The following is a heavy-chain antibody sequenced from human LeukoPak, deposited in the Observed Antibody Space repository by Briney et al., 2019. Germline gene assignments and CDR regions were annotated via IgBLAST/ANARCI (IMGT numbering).Heavy chain of an antibody. CDR2: ISGSGGST. V-gene: IGHV3-23*01. Sequence: GGSLRLSCAASGFTFSSYGMSWVRQAPGKGLEWVSAISGSGGSTYYGDSVKGRFTISRDNSKKTLHMQMKSLRAEDTAVYYCAKWEDSSGWYRHYYFDYWGQGTLVTVSS. J-gene: IGHJ4*02. CDR1: GFTFSSYG. D-gene: IGHD6-19*01. CDR3: AKWEDSSGWYRHYYFDY.